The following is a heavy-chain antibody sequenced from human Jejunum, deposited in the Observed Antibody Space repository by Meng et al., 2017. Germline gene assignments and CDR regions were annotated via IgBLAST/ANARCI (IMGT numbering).Heavy chain of an antibody. Sequence: GESLKISCAASGFTFSTYSMSWVRQAPGKGLEWVSSMTTGTTYYAESVKGRFTISRDNSKSTLYLQMNSLRVEDTAVYYCAKDKKPDGLWPFDYWGQGKRVNGSS. V-gene: IGHV3-23*01. CDR2: MTTGTT. D-gene: IGHD4-17*01. CDR3: AKDKKPDGLWPFDY. J-gene: IGHJ4*02. CDR1: GFTFSTYS.